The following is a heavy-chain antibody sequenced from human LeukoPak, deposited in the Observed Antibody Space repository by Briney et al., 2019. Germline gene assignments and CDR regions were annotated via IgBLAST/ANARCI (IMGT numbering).Heavy chain of an antibody. CDR2: TSLDENNK. CDR3: AKDVFGGIDY. J-gene: IGHJ4*02. CDR1: GFTFSSNP. V-gene: IGHV3-30-3*01. Sequence: GRSLRLSCAASGFTFSSNPMHWVRQAPGKGLEWVAVTSLDENNKYYADSVKGRFTISRDNSKNTLYLQMNSLRTEDTAVYYCAKDVFGGIDYWGQGTLVTVSS. D-gene: IGHD3-10*01.